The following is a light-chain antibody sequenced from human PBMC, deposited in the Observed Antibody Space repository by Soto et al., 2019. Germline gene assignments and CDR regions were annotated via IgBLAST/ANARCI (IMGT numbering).Light chain of an antibody. CDR3: QNFNSYLRV. J-gene: IGKJ1*01. Sequence: DIQMTQSPSPLSASVGDRVTITCRARQRIRNWLAWYQQIPGKSPNLLIFDASKLQSGVPSRFSGSGSGTEFPLTISSLQPDYVATDYCQNFNSYLRVFGQGTKVEIK. CDR1: QRIRNW. V-gene: IGKV1-5*01. CDR2: DAS.